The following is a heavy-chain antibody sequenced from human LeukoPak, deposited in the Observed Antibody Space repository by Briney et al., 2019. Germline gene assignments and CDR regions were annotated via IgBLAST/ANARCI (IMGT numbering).Heavy chain of an antibody. D-gene: IGHD3-10*01. CDR2: IFHTGST. J-gene: IGHJ5*02. CDR3: ARELWFANAPGSWLDP. V-gene: IGHV4-30-2*01. CDR1: GDSISSGTYS. Sequence: SETLSLTCVVSGDSISSGTYSWSWIRQPPGKGLEWIGYIFHTGSTFYNPSLKSRVTISVDTSKNQFPLRLNSVTAADTAVYYCARELWFANAPGSWLDPWGQGTLVTVSS.